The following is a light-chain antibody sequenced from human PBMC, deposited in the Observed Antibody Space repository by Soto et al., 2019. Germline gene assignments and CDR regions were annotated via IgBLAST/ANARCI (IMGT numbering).Light chain of an antibody. CDR3: LQDYNYPFT. J-gene: IGKJ2*01. CDR1: QDIRKD. CDR2: GAS. V-gene: IGKV1-6*01. Sequence: AIQMTQSPSSLSASVGDRVTITCRASQDIRKDLAWYQQKPRKAPQILIYGASTLQTGVASRFSGSGSATDFTLTISSLQTEDSAAYYCLQDYNYPFTFGQGTKLDIK.